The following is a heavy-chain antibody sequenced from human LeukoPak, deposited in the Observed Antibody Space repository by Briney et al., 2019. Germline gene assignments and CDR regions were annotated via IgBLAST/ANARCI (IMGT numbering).Heavy chain of an antibody. J-gene: IGHJ5*02. CDR3: AEVPNWNYLWFDP. D-gene: IGHD1-7*01. Sequence: PGGSLRLSCAASGFTFSNAWMSWVRQAPGKGLEWVGRIKSKTDGGTTDYAAPVKGRFTISRDDSKNTLYLQMNSLKTEDTAVYYCAEVPNWNYLWFDPWGQGTLVTVSS. CDR1: GFTFSNAW. CDR2: IKSKTDGGTT. V-gene: IGHV3-15*01.